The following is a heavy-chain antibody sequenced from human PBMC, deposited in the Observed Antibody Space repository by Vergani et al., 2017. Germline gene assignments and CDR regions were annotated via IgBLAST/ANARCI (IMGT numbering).Heavy chain of an antibody. CDR2: IYYSGST. CDR1: GGSISSGGYY. D-gene: IGHD3-10*01. J-gene: IGHJ5*02. Sequence: QMQLQESGPGLVKASETLSLTCTVSGGSISSGGYYWSWIRQHPGKGLEWIGYIYYSGSTYYNPSLKSRVTISVDTSKNQFSLKLSSVTAADTAVYYCARAPMVRGVIRFDPWGQGTLVTVSS. V-gene: IGHV4-31*03. CDR3: ARAPMVRGVIRFDP.